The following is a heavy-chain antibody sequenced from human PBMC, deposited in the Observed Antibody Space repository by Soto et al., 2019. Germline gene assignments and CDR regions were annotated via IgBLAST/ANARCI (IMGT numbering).Heavy chain of an antibody. CDR3: AKVDSSSWYLAIHEY. V-gene: IGHV3-23*01. CDR2: ISGSGGST. CDR1: GFTFSSYA. J-gene: IGHJ4*02. D-gene: IGHD6-13*01. Sequence: PVGSLRLSCAASGFTFSSYAMSWVRQAPGKGLEWVSAISGSGGSTYCADSVKGRFTISRDNSKNTLYLQMNSLRAEDTAVYYCAKVDSSSWYLAIHEYWGQGTLVTVSS.